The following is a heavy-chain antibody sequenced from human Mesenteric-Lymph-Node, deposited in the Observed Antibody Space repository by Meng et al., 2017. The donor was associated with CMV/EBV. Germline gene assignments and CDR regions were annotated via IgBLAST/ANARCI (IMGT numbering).Heavy chain of an antibody. D-gene: IGHD3-22*01. Sequence: SLKISCAASGFTFDDCAMHWVRQGPGKGLEWVSSISWNSGVVAYADSVKGRFTISRDNVKNTLYLQMDSLRAEDTAVYYCAKHLRATYDSSGYYDRGLEFWGQGTLVTVSS. CDR2: ISWNSGVV. CDR3: AKHLRATYDSSGYYDRGLEF. CDR1: GFTFDDCA. J-gene: IGHJ4*03. V-gene: IGHV3-9*01.